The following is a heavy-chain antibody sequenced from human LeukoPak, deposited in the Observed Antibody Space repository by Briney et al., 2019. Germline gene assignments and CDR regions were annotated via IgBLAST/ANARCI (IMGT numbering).Heavy chain of an antibody. CDR1: RYSFDSYD. V-gene: IGHV3-23*01. D-gene: IGHD6-13*01. Sequence: PGGSLRLSCEGSRYSFDSYDMTWVRQAPGKGLEWVSSINGGGDITYYAESVKGRFTVSRDNSKNTLFLQMNSLRAEDTAVFYCAKRYGDSTGWFFDFWGQGSLVTVSS. CDR2: INGGGDIT. J-gene: IGHJ4*02. CDR3: AKRYGDSTGWFFDF.